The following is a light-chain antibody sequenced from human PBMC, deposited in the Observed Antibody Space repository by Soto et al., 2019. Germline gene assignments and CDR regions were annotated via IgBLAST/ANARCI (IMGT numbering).Light chain of an antibody. CDR1: QSISTY. Sequence: DIQMTQPSTLSASVGDRVTLHCRASQSISTYLAWYQQKPGKAPKVLIYHASNLESGVPSRFSGGGSGTEFTLPISRLQPDDFATYYCQQYYMYSYTFGQGTKLDIK. CDR2: HAS. CDR3: QQYYMYSYT. V-gene: IGKV1-5*01. J-gene: IGKJ2*01.